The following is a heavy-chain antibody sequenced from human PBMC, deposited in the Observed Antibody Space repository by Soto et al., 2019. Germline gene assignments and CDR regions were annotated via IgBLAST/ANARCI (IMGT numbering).Heavy chain of an antibody. CDR2: IRNKANSYST. D-gene: IGHD1-26*01. V-gene: IGHV3-72*01. Sequence: EVQLVESGGGLVQPGGSLRLSCAASGFTFSDHYVDWVRQAPGKGLEWVARIRNKANSYSTEYAASAKGRFTIAREDSKDLGYLQMSSLKTEDTAVYYCARIRGGSYDLKYFDYWGQGTLVTVSS. J-gene: IGHJ4*02. CDR3: ARIRGGSYDLKYFDY. CDR1: GFTFSDHY.